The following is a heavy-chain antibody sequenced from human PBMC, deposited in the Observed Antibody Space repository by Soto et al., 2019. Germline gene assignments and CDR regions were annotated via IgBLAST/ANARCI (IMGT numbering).Heavy chain of an antibody. V-gene: IGHV3-15*01. CDR1: GFTFSNAW. CDR2: IKSKTDGGTT. Sequence: GGSLRLSCAASGFTFSNAWMSWVRQAPGKGLEWVGRIKSKTDGGTTDYTAPVKGRFTIPRDDSKNTLYLQMNSLKTEDTAVYYCTTPRVDYYYYGMDVWGQGTTVTVSS. J-gene: IGHJ6*02. CDR3: TTPRVDYYYYGMDV. D-gene: IGHD3-3*01.